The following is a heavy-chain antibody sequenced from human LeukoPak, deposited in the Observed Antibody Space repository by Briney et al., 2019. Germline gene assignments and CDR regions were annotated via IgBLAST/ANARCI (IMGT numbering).Heavy chain of an antibody. V-gene: IGHV3-30*01. D-gene: IGHD6-19*01. CDR1: GFAFSTYY. J-gene: IGHJ4*02. Sequence: GGSLRLSCAASGFAFSTYYIHWVRQAPGKGLEGLAVISPDGSNKYFADSVNGRFTISRDNSKNTIFLQMNSLRVEDTSIYYCARGDSSGHHDFWGQGALVTVSS. CDR2: ISPDGSNK. CDR3: ARGDSSGHHDF.